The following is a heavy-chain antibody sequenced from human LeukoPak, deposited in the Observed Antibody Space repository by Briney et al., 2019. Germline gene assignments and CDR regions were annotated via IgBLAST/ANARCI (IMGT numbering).Heavy chain of an antibody. CDR3: AKVREEDYFDY. J-gene: IGHJ4*02. V-gene: IGHV3-11*01. CDR2: ISSSGSTI. Sequence: GGSLRLSCAASGFTFSDYYMSWIRQAPGKGLEWVSYISSSGSTIYYADSVKGRFTISRDNAKNSLYLQMNSLRAEDTAVYYCAKVREEDYFDYWGQGTLVTVSS. CDR1: GFTFSDYY.